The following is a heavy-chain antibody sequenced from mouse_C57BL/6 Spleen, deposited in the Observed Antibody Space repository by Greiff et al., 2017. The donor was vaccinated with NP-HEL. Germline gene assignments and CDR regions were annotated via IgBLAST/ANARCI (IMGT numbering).Heavy chain of an antibody. CDR1: GYTFTSYW. D-gene: IGHD1-1*01. J-gene: IGHJ1*03. Sequence: QVQLQQPGAELVRPGSSVKLSCKASGYTFTSYWMHWVKQRPIQGLEWIGNIDPSDSETHYNQKFKDKATLTVDKSSSTAYMQLSSLTSEDSAVYYCARSEYYGSSPRLYFDVWGTGTTVTVSS. V-gene: IGHV1-52*01. CDR3: ARSEYYGSSPRLYFDV. CDR2: IDPSDSET.